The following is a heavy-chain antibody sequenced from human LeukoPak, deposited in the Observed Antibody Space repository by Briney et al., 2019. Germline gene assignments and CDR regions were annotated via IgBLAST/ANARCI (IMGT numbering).Heavy chain of an antibody. D-gene: IGHD1-26*01. CDR2: ISSSGSNK. J-gene: IGHJ4*02. V-gene: IGHV3-48*03. Sequence: GGSLRLSCAASGFTFSSYEMNWVRQAPGKGLEWVSYISSSGSNKYYADSVKGRFAISRDNAKNPLYLQMNSLRAEDTAVYYCARRVGANFFDYWGQGTLVTVSS. CDR1: GFTFSSYE. CDR3: ARRVGANFFDY.